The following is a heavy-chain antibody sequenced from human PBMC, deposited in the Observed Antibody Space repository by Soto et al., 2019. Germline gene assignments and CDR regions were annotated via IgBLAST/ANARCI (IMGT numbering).Heavy chain of an antibody. Sequence: SETLSLTCAVSGGSISSSNWWSWVRQPPGKGLEWIGEIYHSGSTNYNPSLKSRVTISVDKSKNQFSLKLSSVTAADTAVYYRARDRRDIVVVPAANGHGMDVWGQGTTVTVS. CDR1: GGSISSSNW. D-gene: IGHD2-2*01. J-gene: IGHJ6*02. CDR2: IYHSGST. V-gene: IGHV4-4*02. CDR3: ARDRRDIVVVPAANGHGMDV.